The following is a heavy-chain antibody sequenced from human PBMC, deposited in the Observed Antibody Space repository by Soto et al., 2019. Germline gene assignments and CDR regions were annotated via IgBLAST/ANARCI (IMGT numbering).Heavy chain of an antibody. CDR1: GGSFSGYY. Sequence: SETLCLTCAVYGGSFSGYYWSWIRQPPGKGLEWIGEINHSGSTNYNPSLKSRVTISVDTSKNQFSLKLSSVTAADTAVYYCASEQWLVRGYFDYWGQGTLVTVSS. CDR2: INHSGST. CDR3: ASEQWLVRGYFDY. V-gene: IGHV4-34*01. J-gene: IGHJ4*02. D-gene: IGHD6-19*01.